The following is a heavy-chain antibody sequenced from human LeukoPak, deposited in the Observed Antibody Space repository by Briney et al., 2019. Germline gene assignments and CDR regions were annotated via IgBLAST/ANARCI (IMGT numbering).Heavy chain of an antibody. CDR2: IFYSGTT. V-gene: IGHV4-59*08. CDR3: ARPYCNGGHCYYDYWYFDL. CDR1: GGSISTYF. D-gene: IGHD2-15*01. J-gene: IGHJ2*01. Sequence: SETLSLTCTVPGGSISTYFWSWIRQPPGKRLDWIGSIFYSGTTKYNPSLKSRITISLDTSKNQFSLKLSSVTAADTAVYYCARPYCNGGHCYYDYWYFDLWGRGTLVTVSS.